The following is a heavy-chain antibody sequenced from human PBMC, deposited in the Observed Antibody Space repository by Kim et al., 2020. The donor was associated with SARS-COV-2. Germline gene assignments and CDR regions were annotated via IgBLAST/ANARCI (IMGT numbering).Heavy chain of an antibody. CDR1: GFTFSSYA. CDR2: ISGSGGST. CDR3: AKDRYYYDSSGPQGPFDY. D-gene: IGHD3-22*01. J-gene: IGHJ4*02. V-gene: IGHV3-23*01. Sequence: GGSLRLSCAASGFTFSSYAMSWVRQAPGKGLEWVSAISGSGGSTYYADSVKGRFTISRDNSKNTLYLQMNSLRAEDTAVYYCAKDRYYYDSSGPQGPFDYWGQGTLVTVSS.